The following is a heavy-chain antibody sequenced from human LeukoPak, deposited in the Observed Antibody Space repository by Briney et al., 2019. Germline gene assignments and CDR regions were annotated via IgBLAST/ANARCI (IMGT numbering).Heavy chain of an antibody. CDR1: GFTFSSYS. Sequence: GGSLRLSCAASGFTFSSYSMNWVRQAPGKGLEWVSSISSSSSYIYYADSVKGRFTISRDNAKNSLYLRMNSLRAEDTAVYYCAREGLMANAFDIWGQGTMVTVSS. CDR2: ISSSSSYI. V-gene: IGHV3-21*01. D-gene: IGHD5-24*01. J-gene: IGHJ3*02. CDR3: AREGLMANAFDI.